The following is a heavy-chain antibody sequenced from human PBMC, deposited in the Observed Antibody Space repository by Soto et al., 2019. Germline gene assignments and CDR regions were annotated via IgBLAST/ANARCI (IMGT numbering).Heavy chain of an antibody. Sequence: QVQLQESGPGLVKPSETLSVTCTVSGGSISSYYWSWIRQPRGKGLEWIGYIYYSGSTNYNPSLKSRATISVDTSKNQFSLKLSSVTAADTAVYYCASLDYYDSSGGDYWGQGTLVTVS. CDR3: ASLDYYDSSGGDY. V-gene: IGHV4-59*01. J-gene: IGHJ4*02. D-gene: IGHD3-22*01. CDR1: GGSISSYY. CDR2: IYYSGST.